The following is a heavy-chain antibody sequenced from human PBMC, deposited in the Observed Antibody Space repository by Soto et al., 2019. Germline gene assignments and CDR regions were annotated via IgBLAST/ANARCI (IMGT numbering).Heavy chain of an antibody. Sequence: QLVQSGPEVKQPGASVTVSCKASSFADHGISWLRQAPGHGLEWMGWIDPHNANRVYAQEFQDRVPMSGDITTGTAYMELTNLYSYDTAMYYCATDSARPSCTSMCCHRCGWFAPWGQGALRTDS. J-gene: IGHJ5*02. V-gene: IGHV1-18*04. CDR1: SFADHG. CDR3: ATDSARPSCTSMCCHRCGWFAP. D-gene: IGHD2-2*01. CDR2: IDPHNANR.